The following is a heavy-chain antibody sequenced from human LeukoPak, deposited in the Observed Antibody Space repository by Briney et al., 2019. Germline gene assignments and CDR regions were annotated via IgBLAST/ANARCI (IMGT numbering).Heavy chain of an antibody. Sequence: SETLSLTCTVSGGSISSGGYYWSWIRQHPGKGLEWIGYIYYSGSTYYNPSLKSRVTISVDTSKNQFSLKLSSVTAADTAVYYCARGVVPAAQNYYYFDYWGQGTLVTVSS. D-gene: IGHD2-2*01. CDR2: IYYSGST. J-gene: IGHJ4*02. V-gene: IGHV4-31*03. CDR1: GGSISSGGYY. CDR3: ARGVVPAAQNYYYFDY.